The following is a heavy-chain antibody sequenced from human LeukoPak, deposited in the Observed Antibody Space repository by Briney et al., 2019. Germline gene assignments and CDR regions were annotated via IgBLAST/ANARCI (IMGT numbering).Heavy chain of an antibody. Sequence: GGSLRLSCAASGFTFSSYAVHWVRQAPGKGLEYVSAISSSGDSTYNADPVKGRFTISRDNSKDTLYLQMSSLRAGDTTVYFCVKGRVSGSGSYYNAPFDYWGQGTLVTVSS. CDR3: VKGRVSGSGSYYNAPFDY. V-gene: IGHV3-64D*06. CDR2: ISSSGDST. J-gene: IGHJ4*02. CDR1: GFTFSSYA. D-gene: IGHD3-10*01.